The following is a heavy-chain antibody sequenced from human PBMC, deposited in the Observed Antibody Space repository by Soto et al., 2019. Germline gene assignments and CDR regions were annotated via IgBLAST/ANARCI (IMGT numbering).Heavy chain of an antibody. D-gene: IGHD2-21*01. CDR1: GGGNLRDYR. Sequence: QVQLVQSGAEVKEPGSSVKVSCKASGGGNLRDYRTTWLRRAPGQGLEWMGGIIPKLGSANYVQNYQGRVTVTADESPNTVYMELRSLRSDDKADYYWERGGDGYNFCVVYWGQGTPVTVSS. CDR3: ERGGDGYNFCVVY. V-gene: IGHV1-69*01. CDR2: IIPKLGSA. J-gene: IGHJ4*02.